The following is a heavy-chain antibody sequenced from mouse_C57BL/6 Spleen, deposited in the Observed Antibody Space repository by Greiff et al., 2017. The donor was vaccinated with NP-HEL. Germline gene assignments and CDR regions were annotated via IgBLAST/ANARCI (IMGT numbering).Heavy chain of an antibody. CDR1: GYAFSSSW. Sequence: VQLQQSGPELVKPGASVKISCKASGYAFSSSWMNWVKQRPGKGLEWIGRIYPGDGDTNYNGKFKGKATLTADKSSSTAYMQLSSLTSEDSAVYCCAMYYGSSLYWYFDVWGTGTTVTVSS. CDR2: IYPGDGDT. J-gene: IGHJ1*03. D-gene: IGHD1-1*01. V-gene: IGHV1-82*01. CDR3: AMYYGSSLYWYFDV.